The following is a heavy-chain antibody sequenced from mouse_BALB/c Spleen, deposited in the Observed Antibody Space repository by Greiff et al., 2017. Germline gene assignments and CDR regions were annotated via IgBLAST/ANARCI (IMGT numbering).Heavy chain of an antibody. Sequence: EVKLMESGGGLVQPKGSLKLSCAASGFTFNTYAMNWVRQAPGKGLEWVARIRSKSNNYATYYADSVKDRFTISRDDSQSMLYLQMNNLKTEDTAMYYCVRQSNDYFDYWGQGTTLTVSS. J-gene: IGHJ2*01. V-gene: IGHV10-1*02. CDR2: IRSKSNNYAT. CDR1: GFTFNTYA. CDR3: VRQSNDYFDY.